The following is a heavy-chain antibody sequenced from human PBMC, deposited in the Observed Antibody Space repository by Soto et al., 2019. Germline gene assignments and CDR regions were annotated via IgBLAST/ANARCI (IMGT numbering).Heavy chain of an antibody. D-gene: IGHD4-17*01. J-gene: IGHJ5*02. V-gene: IGHV1-8*01. Sequence: ASVKVSCKASGYTFTSYDINWVRQATGQGLEWMGWMNPNSGNTGYAQKFQGRVTMTRNTSISTAYMELSSLRSEDTAVYYCARARHDYGFNWFDPWGQGTLVTVSS. CDR3: ARARHDYGFNWFDP. CDR2: MNPNSGNT. CDR1: GYTFTSYD.